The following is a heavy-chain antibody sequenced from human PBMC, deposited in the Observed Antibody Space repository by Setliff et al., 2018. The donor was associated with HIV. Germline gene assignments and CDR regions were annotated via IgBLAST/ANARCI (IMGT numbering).Heavy chain of an antibody. CDR3: AREAVLFGGSYRFDY. CDR1: SGSISSSNW. Sequence: SETLSLTCAVSSGSISSSNWWGWGRQPPGKGLEWIGEIYHSGSTNYNPSLKSRVTMSVDKSKNQFSLKLRSVTAADTAVYYCAREAVLFGGSYRFDYWGQGTLVTVSS. CDR2: IYHSGST. D-gene: IGHD1-26*01. J-gene: IGHJ4*02. V-gene: IGHV4-4*02.